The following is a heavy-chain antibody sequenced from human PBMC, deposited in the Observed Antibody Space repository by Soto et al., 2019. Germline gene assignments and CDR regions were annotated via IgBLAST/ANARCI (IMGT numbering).Heavy chain of an antibody. Sequence: QVQLVQSAGEVKKPGASVKVSCKASGYSFTSYGISWVRRAPGQGLECMGWTSPYNGHTQFVERFQGRVTMTTDTSTKTAYMDLRNLRSDDTAHYYCASDLTIVPATQTRLENYGMDFWGQGTTGIVAS. CDR1: GYSFTSYG. CDR2: TSPYNGHT. D-gene: IGHD2-2*01. J-gene: IGHJ6*02. V-gene: IGHV1-18*01. CDR3: ASDLTIVPATQTRLENYGMDF.